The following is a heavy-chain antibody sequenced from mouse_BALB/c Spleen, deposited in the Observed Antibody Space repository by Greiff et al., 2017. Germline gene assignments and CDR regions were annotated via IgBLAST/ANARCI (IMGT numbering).Heavy chain of an antibody. Sequence: EVQVVESGAELVKPGASVKLSCTASGFNIKDTYMHWVKQRPEQGLEWIGRIDPANGNTKYDPKFQGKATITADTSSNTAYLQLSSLTSEDTAVYYCARSGYGNLLYAMDYWGQGTSVTVSS. CDR2: IDPANGNT. CDR3: ARSGYGNLLYAMDY. J-gene: IGHJ4*01. CDR1: GFNIKDTY. V-gene: IGHV14-3*02. D-gene: IGHD2-10*02.